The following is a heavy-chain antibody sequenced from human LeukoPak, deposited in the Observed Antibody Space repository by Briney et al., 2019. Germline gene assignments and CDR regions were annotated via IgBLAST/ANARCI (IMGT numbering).Heavy chain of an antibody. Sequence: GGSLRLSCAASGFTFSSNSMNWVRQAPGKGLEWVSYISSGSGTIYYADSVKGRFTISRDNAKNSLYLQMNSLRAEDTAVYYCARPRKYGDYVLFDYWGQGTLVTVSS. J-gene: IGHJ4*02. D-gene: IGHD4-17*01. CDR3: ARPRKYGDYVLFDY. CDR1: GFTFSSNS. CDR2: ISSGSGTI. V-gene: IGHV3-48*01.